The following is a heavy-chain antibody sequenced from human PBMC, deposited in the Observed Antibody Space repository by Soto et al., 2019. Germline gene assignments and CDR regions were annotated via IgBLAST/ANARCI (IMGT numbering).Heavy chain of an antibody. D-gene: IGHD6-25*01. CDR3: ARHNSEYRKSPDY. CDR2: IYYSGST. Sequence: SETLSLTCTVSGGSISSGGYYWSWIRQHPGKGLEWIGYIYYSGSTYYNPSLKSRVTISVDTSKNQFSLKLSSVTAADTAAYYCARHNSEYRKSPDYLRQGTLDTVSS. V-gene: IGHV4-31*03. J-gene: IGHJ4*01. CDR1: GGSISSGGYY.